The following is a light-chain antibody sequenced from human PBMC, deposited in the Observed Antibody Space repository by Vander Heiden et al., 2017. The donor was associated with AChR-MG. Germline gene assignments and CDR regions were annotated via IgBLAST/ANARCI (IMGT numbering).Light chain of an antibody. CDR2: EAS. CDR1: QSVLNW. CDR3: QHDNSLSQA. J-gene: IGKJ1*01. V-gene: IGKV1-5*03. Sequence: DIQMTQSPSTLSASVGDRVTITCRASQSVLNWLAWYQQKPGKVPNLLIYEASRLESGVPPRFSGSGSGTEFALTISSLQPDDFATYYCQHDNSLSQAFGQGTKVEIK.